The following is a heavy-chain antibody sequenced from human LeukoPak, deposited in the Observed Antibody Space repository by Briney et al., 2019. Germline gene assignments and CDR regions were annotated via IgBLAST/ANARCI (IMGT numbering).Heavy chain of an antibody. V-gene: IGHV4-39*01. CDR3: ARLYYDSRGYYWFDP. CDR1: GGSISSTNYY. Sequence: PSETLSHTCTVSGGSISSTNYYWGWIRQPPGRGLEGIGSVYYSGSTYSNPSLKSRVTVSVDTSKNQFSLKLSSVTAADTAVYYCARLYYDSRGYYWFDPWGQGTLVTVSS. D-gene: IGHD3-22*01. J-gene: IGHJ5*02. CDR2: VYYSGST.